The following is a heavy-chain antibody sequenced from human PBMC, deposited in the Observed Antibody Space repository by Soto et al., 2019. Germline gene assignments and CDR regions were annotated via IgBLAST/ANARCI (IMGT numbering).Heavy chain of an antibody. V-gene: IGHV3-23*01. CDR2: TSGSGGST. D-gene: IGHD6-13*01. CDR1: GFTFSSYA. CDR3: AKENGYSSSWFEFDY. Sequence: EVQLLESGGGLVQPGGSLRLSCAASGFTFSSYAMSWVRQAPGKGLEWVSATSGSGGSTYYADSVKGRFTISRDNSKTTLYLQMDGLRAEDTAVYYCAKENGYSSSWFEFDYWGQGTLVTVSS. J-gene: IGHJ4*02.